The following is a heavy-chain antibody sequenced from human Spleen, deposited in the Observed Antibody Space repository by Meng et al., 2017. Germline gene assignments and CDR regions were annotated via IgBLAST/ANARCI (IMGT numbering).Heavy chain of an antibody. V-gene: IGHV3-74*01. Sequence: VQLVESGGGLVKPGGSLRLSCAASGFTFSSFWMHWVRQAPGKGLVWVSHINRDGSNTNYADSVKGRFTISRDNAKNTLYLQMNSLRAEDTAVYYCARDLTVTNWFDPWGQGTLVTVSS. CDR3: ARDLTVTNWFDP. CDR2: INRDGSNT. J-gene: IGHJ5*02. CDR1: GFTFSSFW. D-gene: IGHD4-11*01.